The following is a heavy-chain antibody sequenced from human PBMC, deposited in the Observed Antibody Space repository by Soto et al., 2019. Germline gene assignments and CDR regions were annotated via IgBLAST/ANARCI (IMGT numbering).Heavy chain of an antibody. D-gene: IGHD3-10*01. CDR3: ARELPITMVRGAYNWFDP. CDR2: IYYSGST. Sequence: QVQLQESGPGLVKPSETLSLTCTVSGGSISSYYWSWIRQPPGKGLEWIGYIYYSGSTNYNPSLNSRVTISVDTSKNQFSLKLSSVTAADTAVYYCARELPITMVRGAYNWFDPWGQGTLVTVSS. CDR1: GGSISSYY. V-gene: IGHV4-59*01. J-gene: IGHJ5*02.